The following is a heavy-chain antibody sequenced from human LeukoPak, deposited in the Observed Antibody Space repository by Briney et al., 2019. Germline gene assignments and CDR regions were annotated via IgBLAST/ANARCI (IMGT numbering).Heavy chain of an antibody. J-gene: IGHJ4*02. CDR1: GFTFSSYS. CDR2: ISSRSSYI. D-gene: IGHD3-22*01. Sequence: GGSLRLSCAASGFTFSSYSMNWVRQARGKGLEGVSSISSRSSYIYYADSVKGRFTISRDNAKNSLYLQMNSLRAEDTAVYYCAREDYYDSSGYDYWGQGTLVTVSS. V-gene: IGHV3-21*06. CDR3: AREDYYDSSGYDY.